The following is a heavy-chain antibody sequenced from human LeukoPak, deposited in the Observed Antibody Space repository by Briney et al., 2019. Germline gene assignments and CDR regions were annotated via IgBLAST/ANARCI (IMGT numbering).Heavy chain of an antibody. CDR2: ISGRGTST. CDR1: GFTFDTYA. Sequence: YPGGSLRLSCAASGFTFDTYAMTWVRQVPGKGLEWVSNISGRGTSTNYADSVKGRFTISRDNSKNTLHLQMNSLRAEDTAIYYCAKSYRQESDWPSSFDYWGQGTLVTVSS. D-gene: IGHD2-21*02. V-gene: IGHV3-23*01. J-gene: IGHJ4*02. CDR3: AKSYRQESDWPSSFDY.